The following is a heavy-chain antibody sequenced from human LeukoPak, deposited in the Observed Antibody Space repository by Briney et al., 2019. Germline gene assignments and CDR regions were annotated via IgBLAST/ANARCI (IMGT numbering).Heavy chain of an antibody. D-gene: IGHD1-26*01. J-gene: IGHJ4*02. Sequence: GGSLRLSCAASGLTFSSHWMHWVRQAPGKGLVGVSRITNDGSSTTYADSVKGRSTIFRDNAKNTLYLQMNSLRAEDTAVYYCVRDLGGRSGHWGQGTLVTVSS. CDR2: ITNDGSST. V-gene: IGHV3-74*01. CDR3: VRDLGGRSGH. CDR1: GLTFSSHW.